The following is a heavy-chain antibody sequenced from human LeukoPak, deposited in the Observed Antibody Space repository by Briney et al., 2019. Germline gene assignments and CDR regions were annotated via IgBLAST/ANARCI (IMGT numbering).Heavy chain of an antibody. CDR1: GYTFTSYD. V-gene: IGHV1-8*01. CDR2: MNPNSGNT. J-gene: IGHJ4*02. D-gene: IGHD3-10*02. Sequence: ASVKVSCKASGYTFTSYDINWVRQATGQGLEWMGWMNPNSGNTGYAQKFQGRVTMARNTSISTAYMELSSLRSEDTVVYYCARGSVSGEYFDYWGQGTLVTVSS. CDR3: ARGSVSGEYFDY.